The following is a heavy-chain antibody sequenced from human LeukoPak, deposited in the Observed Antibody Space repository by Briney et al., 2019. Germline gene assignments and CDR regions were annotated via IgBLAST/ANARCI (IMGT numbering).Heavy chain of an antibody. J-gene: IGHJ4*02. CDR1: GFTFSSYS. Sequence: GGSLRLSCAASGFTFSSYSMNWVRQAPGKGLEWVSSISSSSSYIYYADSVKGRFTISRDNAKNSLYLQMNSLRAEDTAMYYCAGAPLAYYGGDCYSDSEFDYWGQGTLVTVSS. D-gene: IGHD2-21*02. CDR2: ISSSSSYI. CDR3: AGAPLAYYGGDCYSDSEFDY. V-gene: IGHV3-21*01.